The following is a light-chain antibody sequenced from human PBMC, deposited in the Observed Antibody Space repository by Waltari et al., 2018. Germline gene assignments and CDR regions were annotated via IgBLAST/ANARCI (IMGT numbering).Light chain of an antibody. J-gene: IGLJ3*02. CDR1: NIGGKS. V-gene: IGLV3-21*02. CDR2: DDS. Sequence: YVLTQPPSVSVAPGQTARLTCGGYNIGGKSVHWYQQKPGQAPVLVVYDDSARPSGIPERFPGSNPGNTATLTITRVEAGDAADYYCQVWHHTNDQEGVFGGGTTLTV. CDR3: QVWHHTNDQEGV.